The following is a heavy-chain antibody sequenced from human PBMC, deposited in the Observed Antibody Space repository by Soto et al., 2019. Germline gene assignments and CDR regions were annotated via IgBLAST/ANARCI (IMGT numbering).Heavy chain of an antibody. CDR1: GYSFTNYW. V-gene: IGHV5-51*01. J-gene: IGHJ4*02. CDR3: ARVHLGGGSLYYFDY. CDR2: IYPGDSDT. Sequence: GESLKISCKASGYSFTNYWIGWVRQMPGKGLEWMGIIYPGDSDTRYRPSFQGQVTISADKSISTAYLQWSSLKASDTAMYYCARVHLGGGSLYYFDYWGQGTLVTVSS. D-gene: IGHD2-15*01.